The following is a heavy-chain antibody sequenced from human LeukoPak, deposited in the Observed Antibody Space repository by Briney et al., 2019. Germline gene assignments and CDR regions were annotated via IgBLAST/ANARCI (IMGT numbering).Heavy chain of an antibody. CDR2: ISGSGGHT. J-gene: IGHJ6*03. Sequence: GGSLRLSCAASGITFSSHAMSWVRQAPGKGLEWVSLISGSGGHTYYGDSVKGRFTISRDNSTNRLYLQMNSLRPEDTAVYYCAKGGAATMRDGYNYYYYYLEVWGRGTTVTVSS. V-gene: IGHV3-23*01. CDR1: GITFSSHA. CDR3: AKGGAATMRDGYNYYYYYLEV. D-gene: IGHD5-24*01.